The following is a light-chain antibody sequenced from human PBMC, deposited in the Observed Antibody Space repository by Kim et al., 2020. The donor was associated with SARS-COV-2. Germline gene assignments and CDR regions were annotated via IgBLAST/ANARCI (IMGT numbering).Light chain of an antibody. J-gene: IGLJ2*01. Sequence: SSELTQDPAVSVALGQTVRITCQGDSLRSYYATWYQQKSGQAPVLVFYGKDKRPSGIPERFSGSSSGSTASLTITGAQAADEADYYCKSRDSRGNVVFGGGTKVTVL. CDR3: KSRDSRGNVV. V-gene: IGLV3-19*01. CDR1: SLRSYY. CDR2: GKD.